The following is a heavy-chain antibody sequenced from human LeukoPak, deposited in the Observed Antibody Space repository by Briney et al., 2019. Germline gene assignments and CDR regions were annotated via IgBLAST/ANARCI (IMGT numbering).Heavy chain of an antibody. J-gene: IGHJ4*02. CDR2: IRTNSYG. CDR1: GFSFSSYT. D-gene: IGHD3/OR15-3a*01. Sequence: GGSLRLSCAASGFSFSSYTMNWLRQAPGKGLEWVSSIRTNSYGYGAGSVKGRFTISIDNAKNSLFLQMDSLRAEDTAVYYCARDGHFDFWGQGTMVTVSS. V-gene: IGHV3-21*01. CDR3: ARDGHFDF.